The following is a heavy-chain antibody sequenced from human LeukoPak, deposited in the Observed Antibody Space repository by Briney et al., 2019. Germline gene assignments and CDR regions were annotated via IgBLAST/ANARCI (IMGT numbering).Heavy chain of an antibody. CDR1: GYTFTSYD. Sequence: ASVKVSCKASGYTFTSYDINWVRQATGQGLEWMGWMNPNSGNTGYAQKFQGRVAMTRNTSISTAYMELSSLRSEDTAVYYCARGRGYCSSTSCSGIAFDIWGQGTMVTVSS. V-gene: IGHV1-8*01. CDR3: ARGRGYCSSTSCSGIAFDI. D-gene: IGHD2-2*01. CDR2: MNPNSGNT. J-gene: IGHJ3*02.